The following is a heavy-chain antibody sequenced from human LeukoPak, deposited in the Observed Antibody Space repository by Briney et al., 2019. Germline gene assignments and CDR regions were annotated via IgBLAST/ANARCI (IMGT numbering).Heavy chain of an antibody. CDR2: INHSGST. D-gene: IGHD6-13*01. Sequence: PSETLSLTCAVYGGSFSGYYWSWIRQPPGKGLEWIGEINHSGSTNYNPSLKSRVTISVEKSKNQFSLKLSSVTAADTAVYYCARTQQQLSLDYWGQGTLVTVSS. J-gene: IGHJ4*02. CDR3: ARTQQQLSLDY. CDR1: GGSFSGYY. V-gene: IGHV4-34*01.